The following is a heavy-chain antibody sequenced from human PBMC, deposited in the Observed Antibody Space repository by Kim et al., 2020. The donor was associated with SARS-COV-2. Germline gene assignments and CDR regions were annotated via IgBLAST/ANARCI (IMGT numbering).Heavy chain of an antibody. V-gene: IGHV1-18*01. Sequence: ASVKVSCKASGYTFTSYGISWVRQAPGQGLEWMGWISAYNGNTNYAQKLQGRVTMTTDTSTSTAYMELRSLRSDDTAVYYCARERGGGNWNDLYWYFDLWGRGTLVTVSS. CDR3: ARERGGGNWNDLYWYFDL. D-gene: IGHD1-1*01. CDR2: ISAYNGNT. CDR1: GYTFTSYG. J-gene: IGHJ2*01.